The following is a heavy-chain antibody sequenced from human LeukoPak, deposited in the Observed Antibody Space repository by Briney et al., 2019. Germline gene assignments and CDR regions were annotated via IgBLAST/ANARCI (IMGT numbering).Heavy chain of an antibody. CDR1: GFTFSSYS. D-gene: IGHD2-15*01. V-gene: IGHV3-21*01. CDR2: ISGISTYI. CDR3: ARGRDCSGSSCYRDY. Sequence: GGSLRLSCAASGFTFSSYSMSWVRQAPGKGLEWVSSISGISTYIYYADSVKGRFTISRDNARNSLYLQMNSLRAEDTAIYYCARGRDCSGSSCYRDYWGQGTLVTVSS. J-gene: IGHJ4*02.